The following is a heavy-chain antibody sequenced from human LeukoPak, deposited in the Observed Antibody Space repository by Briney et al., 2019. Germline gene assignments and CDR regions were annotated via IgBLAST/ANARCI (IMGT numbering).Heavy chain of an antibody. CDR2: TYYRSKWYN. J-gene: IGHJ4*02. CDR1: GDSVTSNSAA. Sequence: SQTLSLTCAISGDSVTSNSAAWNWIRQSPSRGLEWLGRTYYRSKWYNDYAVSVKSRITINPDTSKNQFSLQLNSVTPEDTAVYYCARDLHYYDSSGCYPYFDYWGQGTLVTVSS. V-gene: IGHV6-1*01. D-gene: IGHD3-22*01. CDR3: ARDLHYYDSSGCYPYFDY.